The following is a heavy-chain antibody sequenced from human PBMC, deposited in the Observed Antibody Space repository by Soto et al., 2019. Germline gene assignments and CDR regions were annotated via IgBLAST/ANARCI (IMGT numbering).Heavy chain of an antibody. CDR3: ARENRLNSRYGMDV. CDR1: GGSISSGGYS. V-gene: IGHV4-30-2*01. D-gene: IGHD5-18*01. Sequence: SETLSLTCAVSGGSISSGGYSWSWIRQPPGKGLEWIGYIYHSGSTYYNPSLKSRVTISVDRSKNQFSLKLSSVTAADTAVYYCARENRLNSRYGMDVWGQGTTVTVSS. J-gene: IGHJ6*02. CDR2: IYHSGST.